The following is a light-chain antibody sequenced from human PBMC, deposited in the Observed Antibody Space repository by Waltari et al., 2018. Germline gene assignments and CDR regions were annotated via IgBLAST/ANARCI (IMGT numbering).Light chain of an antibody. CDR3: QHYLRLPVT. V-gene: IGKV3-20*01. CDR2: GAS. Sequence: EIVLTQSPGTLSLSLGERATFSCRASQSVSRALAWYQQKPGQAPRLLIYGASTRATGIPDRFSGSGSGTDFSLNISRLEPDDFAVYYCQHYLRLPVTFGQGTTVEI. J-gene: IGKJ1*01. CDR1: QSVSRA.